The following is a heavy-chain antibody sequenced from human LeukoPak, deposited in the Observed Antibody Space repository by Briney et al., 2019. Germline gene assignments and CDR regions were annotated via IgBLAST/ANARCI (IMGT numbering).Heavy chain of an antibody. J-gene: IGHJ4*02. Sequence: SETLSLTCTVSGGSISSSSYYWGWIRQPPGKGLEWIGSIYYSGSTYHNPSLKSRVTISVDTSKNQFSLKLSSVTAADTAVYYCARSSIAVAGPYYFDYWGQGTLVTVSS. CDR2: IYYSGST. V-gene: IGHV4-39*01. CDR3: ARSSIAVAGPYYFDY. D-gene: IGHD6-19*01. CDR1: GGSISSSSYY.